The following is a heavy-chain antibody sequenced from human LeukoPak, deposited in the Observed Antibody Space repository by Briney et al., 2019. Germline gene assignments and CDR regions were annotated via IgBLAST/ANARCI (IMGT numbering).Heavy chain of an antibody. Sequence: SETLSLTCAVYGGSFSGYYWSWIRQPPGKGLEWIGEINHSGSTNYNPSLKSRVTISVDTSKNQFSLKLSSVTAADTAVYYCARGTTVTTPYNFDYWGQGTLVTVSS. J-gene: IGHJ4*02. CDR1: GGSFSGYY. CDR2: INHSGST. V-gene: IGHV4-34*01. CDR3: ARGTTVTTPYNFDY. D-gene: IGHD4-17*01.